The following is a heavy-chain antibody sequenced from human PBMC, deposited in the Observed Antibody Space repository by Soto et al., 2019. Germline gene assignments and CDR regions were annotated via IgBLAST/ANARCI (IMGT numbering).Heavy chain of an antibody. CDR2: INPSGGST. CDR1: GYTFTSYY. CDR3: ARKEVGRGLRFLEWTKKNPYYYYYMDV. D-gene: IGHD3-3*01. J-gene: IGHJ6*03. Sequence: ASVKVSCKASGYTFTSYYMHWVRQAPGQGLEWMGIINPSGGSTSYAQKFQGRVTMTRDTSTSTVYMELSSLRSEDTAVYYCARKEVGRGLRFLEWTKKNPYYYYYMDVWGKGTTVTVSS. V-gene: IGHV1-46*01.